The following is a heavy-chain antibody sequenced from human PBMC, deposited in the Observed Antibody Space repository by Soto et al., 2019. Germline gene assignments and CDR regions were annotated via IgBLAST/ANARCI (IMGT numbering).Heavy chain of an antibody. CDR2: IIPIFGTA. J-gene: IGHJ2*01. CDR1: GCTFSSYA. V-gene: IGHV1-69*12. Sequence: QVQLVQSGAEVKKPGSSVKVSCKASGCTFSSYAISWVRQAPVQGLEWMGGIIPIFGTANYAQKFQGRVTITADESTSTAYMELSSLRSEETAVYYCAREAYYYDSTPRSYFDLWGRGTLVTVSS. CDR3: AREAYYYDSTPRSYFDL. D-gene: IGHD3-22*01.